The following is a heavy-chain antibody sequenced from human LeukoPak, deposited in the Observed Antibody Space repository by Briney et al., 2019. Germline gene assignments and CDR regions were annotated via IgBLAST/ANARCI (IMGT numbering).Heavy chain of an antibody. V-gene: IGHV3-74*01. CDR1: GFTFSSYW. Sequence: PGGSLRLSCAASGFTFSSYWMHWVRQAPEKGLVWVSHINSDGSSTGYADSVKGRFTVSRDNSENTLYLQMNSLRAEDTAVYYCAKVGHYHDFDYWGQGTLVTVSS. J-gene: IGHJ4*02. CDR3: AKVGHYHDFDY. CDR2: INSDGSST. D-gene: IGHD3-3*01.